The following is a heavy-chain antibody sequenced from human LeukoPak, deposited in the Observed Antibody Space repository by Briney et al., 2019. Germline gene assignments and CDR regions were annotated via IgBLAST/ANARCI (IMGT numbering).Heavy chain of an antibody. V-gene: IGHV4-39*01. CDR2: IYYSGST. Sequence: PSETLSLTCTVSGGSISSSSYYWGWIPQPPGKELEWIGSIYYSGSTYYNPSLKSRLTISVDTSKNQFSLKLSSVTAADTAVYYCARQLGYSSFDYWGQGTLVTVSS. CDR1: GGSISSSSYY. D-gene: IGHD5-24*01. CDR3: ARQLGYSSFDY. J-gene: IGHJ4*02.